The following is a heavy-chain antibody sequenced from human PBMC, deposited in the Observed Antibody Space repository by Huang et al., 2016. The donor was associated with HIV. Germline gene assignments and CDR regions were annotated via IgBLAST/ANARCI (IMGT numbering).Heavy chain of an antibody. CDR3: ARDHHDFWRGYRRMYFFDH. J-gene: IGHJ4*02. V-gene: IGHV4-59*11. D-gene: IGHD3-3*01. CDR1: CGSISTHY. Sequence: QVQLQESGPGLVKPSETLSLTCTVSCGSISTHYWSWIRQPPGKGLEWIGSIDYSGSTNYSPSLKSRVTILLDTSKNQFSLRVNSVTAADTAMYYCARDHHDFWRGYRRMYFFDHWGQGTLVTVSS. CDR2: IDYSGST.